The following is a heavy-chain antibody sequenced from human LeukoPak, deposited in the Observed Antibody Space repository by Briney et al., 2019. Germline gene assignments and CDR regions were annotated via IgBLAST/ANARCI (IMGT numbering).Heavy chain of an antibody. V-gene: IGHV7-4-1*02. CDR1: GYTFTSYA. CDR3: ARDLLPRLLGFGETEHY. Sequence: ASVKVSCKASGYTFTSYAMKWVRQAPGQGLEWMEWINTNTGNPTYAQGFTGRFVFSLDTSVSTAYLQISSLKAEDTAVYYCARDLLPRLLGFGETEHYWGHGTLVTVSS. CDR2: INTNTGNP. J-gene: IGHJ4*01. D-gene: IGHD3-10*01.